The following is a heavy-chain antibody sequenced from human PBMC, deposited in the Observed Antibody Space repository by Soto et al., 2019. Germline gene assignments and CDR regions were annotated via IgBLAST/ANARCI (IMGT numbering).Heavy chain of an antibody. J-gene: IGHJ4*02. Sequence: GGSLRLSCVASGFTFSSYAMSWVRQAPGKGLEWVSGIRSSGDKTYYADSVKGRFTISRDNSKNTLFLQMTNMDPVDTATYYCARITGTAYCTTTNCLKRGFFDNWGQGTLVTVSS. CDR1: GFTFSSYA. CDR2: IRSSGDKT. CDR3: ARITGTAYCTTTNCLKRGFFDN. V-gene: IGHV3-23*01. D-gene: IGHD2-2*01.